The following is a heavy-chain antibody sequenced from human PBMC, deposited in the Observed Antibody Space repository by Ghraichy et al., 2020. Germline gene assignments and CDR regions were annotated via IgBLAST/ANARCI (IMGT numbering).Heavy chain of an antibody. V-gene: IGHV6-1*01. CDR3: ARQYYDFWGGSATTLSWFDP. J-gene: IGHJ5*02. Sequence: SQTLSLTCAISGDNVSSNSAAWNWIRQSPSRGLEWLGRTYYRSKWYNDYAISVKSRITINPDTSKNQFSLQLNSVTPEDTAVYYCARQYYDFWGGSATTLSWFDPLGQGTLVTVSS. D-gene: IGHD3-3*01. CDR2: TYYRSKWYN. CDR1: GDNVSSNSAA.